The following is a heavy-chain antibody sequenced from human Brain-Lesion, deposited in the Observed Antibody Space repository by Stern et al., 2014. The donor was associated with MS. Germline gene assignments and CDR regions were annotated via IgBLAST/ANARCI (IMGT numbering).Heavy chain of an antibody. CDR3: ARTGDDFGDYSLSY. V-gene: IGHV4-39*01. J-gene: IGHJ4*02. D-gene: IGHD4-17*01. Sequence: QLVESGPGLVKPSETLSLTCTVSGGSINTNNYYWGWLRQPPGKGLEWIGNLYSSGSTFYSPSLKSRVTMSVDTPKNPFSPKLGSVPAADTAVYYCARTGDDFGDYSLSYWGQGTLVTVSS. CDR2: LYSSGST. CDR1: GGSINTNNYY.